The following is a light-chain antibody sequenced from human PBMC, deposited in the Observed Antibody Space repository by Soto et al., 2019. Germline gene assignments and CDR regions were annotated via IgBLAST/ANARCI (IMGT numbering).Light chain of an antibody. CDR1: QSIRNW. V-gene: IGKV1-5*03. CDR2: EAS. CDR3: QQYNSYSRRT. Sequence: DIQMTQSPSTLSASVGDRVTITCRASQSIRNWLAWYQQKPGKVPNLLIYEASNLESGVPSRFSGSGSGTEFTLTISSLQPDDFATYYCQQYNSYSRRTFGQGTRVEIK. J-gene: IGKJ1*01.